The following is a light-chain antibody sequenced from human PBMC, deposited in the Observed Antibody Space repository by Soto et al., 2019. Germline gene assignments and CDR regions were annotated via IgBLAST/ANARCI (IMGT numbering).Light chain of an antibody. Sequence: QSVLTQPASVSGSPGQSITISCPGTSSDVGGYNYVSWYQQHPGKAPKLMIYDVSNRPSGVSNRFSGSKSGNTAPLTISGLQAEDEADYYCSSYTSSSTGVFGTGTKVTVL. CDR2: DVS. CDR3: SSYTSSSTGV. J-gene: IGLJ1*01. CDR1: SSDVGGYNY. V-gene: IGLV2-14*01.